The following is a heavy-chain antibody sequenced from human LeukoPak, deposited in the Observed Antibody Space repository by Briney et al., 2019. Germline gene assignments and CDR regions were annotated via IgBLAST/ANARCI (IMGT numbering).Heavy chain of an antibody. V-gene: IGHV3-20*04. CDR2: INWNGGST. CDR3: ARDLPLAAMAPGGY. CDR1: GFTFDDYG. J-gene: IGHJ4*02. Sequence: GGSLRLSCAASGFTFDDYGMSWVRHAPGKGLEWGSGINWNGGSTVYADSVKGRFTISRDNAKNSLYLQMNSLRAEDTALYYCARDLPLAAMAPGGYWGQGTLVTVSS. D-gene: IGHD5-18*01.